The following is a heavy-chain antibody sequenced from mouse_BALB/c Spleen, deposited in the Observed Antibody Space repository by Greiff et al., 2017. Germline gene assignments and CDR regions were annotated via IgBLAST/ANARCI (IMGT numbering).Heavy chain of an antibody. J-gene: IGHJ2*01. D-gene: IGHD3-2*02. CDR3: ARRLGFDY. Sequence: EVKLVESGPGLVKPSQSLSLTCTVTGYSITSDYAWNWIRQFPGNKLEWMGYISYSGSTSYNPSLKSRISITRDTSKNQFFLQLNSVTTEDTATYYCARRLGFDYWGQGTTLTVSS. V-gene: IGHV3-2*02. CDR2: ISYSGST. CDR1: GYSITSDYA.